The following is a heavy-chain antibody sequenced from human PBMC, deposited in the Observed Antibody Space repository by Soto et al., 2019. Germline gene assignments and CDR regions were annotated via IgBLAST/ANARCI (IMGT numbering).Heavy chain of an antibody. V-gene: IGHV4-61*01. CDR2: IYYSGST. CDR1: GGSVSSGSYY. D-gene: IGHD3-22*01. Sequence: SETLSLTCTVSGGSVSSGSYYWSWIRQPPGKGLEWIGYIYYSGSTNYNPSLKSRVTISVDTSKNQFSLKLSSVTAADTAVYYCARTYYYDSSGYYYGSLGAFDIWGQGTMVTVSS. J-gene: IGHJ3*02. CDR3: ARTYYYDSSGYYYGSLGAFDI.